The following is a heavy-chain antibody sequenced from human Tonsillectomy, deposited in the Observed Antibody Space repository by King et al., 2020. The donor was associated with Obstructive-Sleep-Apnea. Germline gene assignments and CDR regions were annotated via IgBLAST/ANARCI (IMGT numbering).Heavy chain of an antibody. CDR1: GGSFSDYY. J-gene: IGHJ5*02. D-gene: IGHD6-13*01. CDR2: INQSGST. Sequence: VQLQQWGAGLLKPSETLSLTCAVYGGSFSDYYWSWIRQPPGKGLEWIGEINQSGSTNSNPFFKSRVTISVDMSKNQFSLKLTSVTAADTAVYYCARGSGAADVNWFDPWGQGALVTVSS. V-gene: IGHV4-34*01. CDR3: ARGSGAADVNWFDP.